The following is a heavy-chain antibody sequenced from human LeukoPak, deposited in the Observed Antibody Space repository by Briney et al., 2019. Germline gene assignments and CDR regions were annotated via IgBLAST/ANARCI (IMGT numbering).Heavy chain of an antibody. CDR2: INPDSGGT. CDR3: ARISRGRYYFDY. J-gene: IGHJ4*02. CDR1: GYTFTAYY. D-gene: IGHD2-15*01. V-gene: IGHV1-2*02. Sequence: GASVKVSCKASGYTFTAYYIHWVRQAPGQGLEWMGWINPDSGGTNYAQKFQGRVSMTRDTSISTAYLDLNSLISDDTAVFYCARISRGRYYFDYWGQGTLVTASS.